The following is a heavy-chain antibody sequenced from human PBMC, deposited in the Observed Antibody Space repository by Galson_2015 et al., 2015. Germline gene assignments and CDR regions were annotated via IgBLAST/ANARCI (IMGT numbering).Heavy chain of an antibody. CDR2: ISWNSGSI. D-gene: IGHD3-16*01. CDR1: GFTFDDYA. J-gene: IGHJ6*02. V-gene: IGHV3-9*01. Sequence: SLRLSCAASGFTFDDYATHWVRQAPGKGLEWVSGISWNSGSIGYADSVKGRFTISRDNAKNSLYLQMNSLRAEDTALYYCAKGHLRLGELGYYYYYYGMDVWGQGTTVTVSS. CDR3: AKGHLRLGELGYYYYYYGMDV.